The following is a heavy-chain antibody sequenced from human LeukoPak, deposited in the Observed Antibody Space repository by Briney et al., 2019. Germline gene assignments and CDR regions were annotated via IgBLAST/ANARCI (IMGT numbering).Heavy chain of an antibody. CDR1: GGTFSSYA. Sequence: ASVKVSCKASGGTFSSYAISWVRQAPGQGLDWMGIINPSGGSTTYAQKFQGRVTVTRDTSTSTVYMELSSLTSEDTAVYYCARGDIVVVPAGGKSDPWGQGTLVTVSS. V-gene: IGHV1-46*01. CDR3: ARGDIVVVPAGGKSDP. J-gene: IGHJ5*02. D-gene: IGHD2-2*01. CDR2: INPSGGST.